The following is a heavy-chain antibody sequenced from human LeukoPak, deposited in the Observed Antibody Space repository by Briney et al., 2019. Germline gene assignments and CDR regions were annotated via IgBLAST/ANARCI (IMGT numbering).Heavy chain of an antibody. D-gene: IGHD6-13*01. V-gene: IGHV3-30*18. CDR2: ISYDGSNK. CDR1: GFTFSSYG. CDR3: AKERRKAAARYYYYYRMDV. J-gene: IGHJ6*02. Sequence: GRSLRLSCAASGFTFSSYGMHWVRQAPGKGLEWVAVISYDGSNKYYADSVKGRFTISRDNSKNTLYLQMNSLRAEDTAVYYCAKERRKAAARYYYYYRMDVWGQGTTVTVSS.